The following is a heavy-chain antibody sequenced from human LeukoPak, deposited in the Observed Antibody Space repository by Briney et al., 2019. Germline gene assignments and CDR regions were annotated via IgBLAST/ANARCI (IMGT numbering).Heavy chain of an antibody. D-gene: IGHD5-18*01. CDR2: IWYDGSNK. Sequence: GGSLRLSCAASGFTFSSYGMHWVRQAPGKGLEWVAVIWYDGSNKYYADSVKGRFTISRDNSKNTLYLQMNSLRAEDTAVYYCAKPHHTAMVPYYFDYWGQGTLVTVSS. V-gene: IGHV3-33*06. CDR3: AKPHHTAMVPYYFDY. CDR1: GFTFSSYG. J-gene: IGHJ4*02.